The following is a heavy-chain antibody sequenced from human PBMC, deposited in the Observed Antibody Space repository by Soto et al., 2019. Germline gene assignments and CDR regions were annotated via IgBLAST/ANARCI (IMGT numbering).Heavy chain of an antibody. CDR1: GGTFSSYT. J-gene: IGHJ4*02. D-gene: IGHD6-13*01. CDR3: ARAQGYLIANSYFDY. Sequence: GASVKVSCKASGGTFSSYTISWVRQAPGQGLEWMGRIIPILGIANYAQKFQGRVTITADKSTSTAYMELSSLRSEDTAVYYCARAQGYLIANSYFDYWGQGTLVTVSS. CDR2: IIPILGIA. V-gene: IGHV1-69*02.